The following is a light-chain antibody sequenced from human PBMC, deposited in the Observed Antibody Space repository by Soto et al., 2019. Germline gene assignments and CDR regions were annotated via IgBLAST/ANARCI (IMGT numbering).Light chain of an antibody. J-gene: IGKJ5*01. CDR2: DAS. V-gene: IGKV3D-15*01. CDR3: QQYNNWPPIT. CDR1: QSVGSN. Sequence: EILLTQSPATLPVSPGERATLSCRASQSVGSNLAWFKQKPGQAPRLLIYDASTRATGIPARFSGSGSGTDFTLTISSLQSEDFAVYYCQQYNNWPPITFGQGTRLEI.